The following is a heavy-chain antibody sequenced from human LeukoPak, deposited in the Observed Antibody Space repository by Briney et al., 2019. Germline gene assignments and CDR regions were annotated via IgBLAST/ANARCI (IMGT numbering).Heavy chain of an antibody. J-gene: IGHJ5*02. CDR2: INPNSGGT. Sequence: GASVTVSCKASGYTFTGYYMHWVRQAPGQGLEWMGWINPNSGGTNYAQKFQGRVTMTRDTSISTAYMELSRLRSDDTAVYYCAVDDYGDRYGFNWFDPWGQGTLVTVSS. CDR3: AVDDYGDRYGFNWFDP. D-gene: IGHD4-17*01. V-gene: IGHV1-2*02. CDR1: GYTFTGYY.